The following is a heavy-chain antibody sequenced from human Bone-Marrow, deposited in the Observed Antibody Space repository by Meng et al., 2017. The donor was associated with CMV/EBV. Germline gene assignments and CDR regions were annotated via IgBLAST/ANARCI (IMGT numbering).Heavy chain of an antibody. CDR2: INPSGGST. V-gene: IGHV1-46*01. Sequence: ASVKVSCKASGYTFTSYYMHWVRQAPGQGLEWMGIINPSGGSTSYAQKFQGRVTMTRDTSTSTVYMELSSLRSEDTAVYYCARAIPAVPSGYSDYYYGMDVWGKGTTVTVPS. CDR3: ARAIPAVPSGYSDYYYGMDV. J-gene: IGHJ6*04. D-gene: IGHD3-22*01. CDR1: GYTFTSYY.